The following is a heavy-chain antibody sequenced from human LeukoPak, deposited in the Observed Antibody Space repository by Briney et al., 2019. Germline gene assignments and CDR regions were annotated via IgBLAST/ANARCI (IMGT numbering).Heavy chain of an antibody. D-gene: IGHD1-26*01. J-gene: IGHJ3*02. Sequence: GESLKISCKGSGYSFTSYWIGWVRQMPGKGLEWMGIIYPGDSDTRYSPSFQGQVTISADKSIGTAYLQWSSLKASNTAMYYCATPSGSYQRPIDAFDIWGQGTMVPVSS. CDR2: IYPGDSDT. V-gene: IGHV5-51*01. CDR1: GYSFTSYW. CDR3: ATPSGSYQRPIDAFDI.